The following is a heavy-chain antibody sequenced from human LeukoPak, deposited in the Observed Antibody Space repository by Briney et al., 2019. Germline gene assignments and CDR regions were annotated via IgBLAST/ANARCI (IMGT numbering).Heavy chain of an antibody. Sequence: GGSLRLSCVTSGFTFSGDWMSWVRQAPGKGLEWVANIDQDESERFVVDSMRGRVTISRDNTRNSLFLQMDNLRVGDTAVYYCARARDYGDYPPDYWGQGTLVTVSS. D-gene: IGHD4-17*01. CDR1: GFTFSGDW. V-gene: IGHV3-7*01. CDR3: ARARDYGDYPPDY. CDR2: IDQDESER. J-gene: IGHJ4*02.